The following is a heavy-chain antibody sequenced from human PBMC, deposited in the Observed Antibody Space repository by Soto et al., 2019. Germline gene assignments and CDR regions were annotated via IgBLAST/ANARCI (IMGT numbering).Heavy chain of an antibody. CDR1: GGSISSGDYY. V-gene: IGHV3-11*04. CDR2: IRNTGSPI. J-gene: IGHJ4*02. Sequence: LSLICTVSGGSISSGDYYWSWIRQAPGKGLEWVSYIRNTGSPIYYAGSVKGRFTISRDNAKNSLYLEMNSLRAEDSAIYYCATKIYGTTYFGSWGQGTLVTVSS. CDR3: ATKIYGTTYFGS. D-gene: IGHD1-7*01.